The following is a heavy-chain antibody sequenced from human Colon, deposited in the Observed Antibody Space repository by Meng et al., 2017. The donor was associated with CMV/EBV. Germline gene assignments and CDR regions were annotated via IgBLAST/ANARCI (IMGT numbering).Heavy chain of an antibody. Sequence: GESLKISCAASGFTFSSYSMNWVRQAPGKGLEWASYISSSSSTIYYADSVKGRFTISRDNAKNSLYLQMNSLRAEDTAVYYCARELVATSIYYYYGMDVWGQGTTVTVSS. CDR3: ARELVATSIYYYYGMDV. CDR1: GFTFSSYS. D-gene: IGHD5-12*01. V-gene: IGHV3-48*04. CDR2: ISSSSSTI. J-gene: IGHJ6*02.